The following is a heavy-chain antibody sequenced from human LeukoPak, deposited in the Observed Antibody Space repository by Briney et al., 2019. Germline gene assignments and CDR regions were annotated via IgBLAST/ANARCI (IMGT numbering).Heavy chain of an antibody. D-gene: IGHD3-3*01. J-gene: IGHJ3*02. CDR3: ARSRRFLVGDAFDI. Sequence: ASVKVSCKASGYTFTSYAMNWVRQAPGQGLEWMGGIIPIFGTANYAQKFQGRVTITADESTSTAYMELSSLRSEDTAVYYCARSRRFLVGDAFDIWGQGTMVTVSS. CDR2: IIPIFGTA. V-gene: IGHV1-69*13. CDR1: GYTFTSYA.